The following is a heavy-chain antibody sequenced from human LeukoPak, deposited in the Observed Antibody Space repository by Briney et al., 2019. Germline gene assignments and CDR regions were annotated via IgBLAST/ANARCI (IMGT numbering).Heavy chain of an antibody. J-gene: IGHJ4*02. CDR2: ISGNGDTT. CDR3: AKSGAVAGPFDY. V-gene: IGHV3-23*01. Sequence: GGSLRLSCAAPGFIFSFYAMSWVRQGPGKGLEWVSAISGNGDTTYYADSVKGRFTISRDNSKNALYLHMDSLSAEDTAVYYCAKSGAVAGPFDYWGQGTLVTVSS. CDR1: GFIFSFYA. D-gene: IGHD6-19*01.